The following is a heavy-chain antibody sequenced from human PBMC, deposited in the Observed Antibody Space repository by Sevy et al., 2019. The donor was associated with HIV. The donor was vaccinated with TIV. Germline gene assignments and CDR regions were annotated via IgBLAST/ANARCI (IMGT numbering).Heavy chain of an antibody. Sequence: SETLSLTCTVSGVSISSYYWSWIRQPAGKGLEWIGRIYTSGSTNYNPSLKSRVTMSVDTSKNQFSLKLSSVTAADTAVYYCARDPGSPNLYYYYYGMDVWGQGTTVTVSS. J-gene: IGHJ6*02. V-gene: IGHV4-4*07. CDR2: IYTSGST. CDR1: GVSISSYY. CDR3: ARDPGSPNLYYYYYGMDV. D-gene: IGHD6-13*01.